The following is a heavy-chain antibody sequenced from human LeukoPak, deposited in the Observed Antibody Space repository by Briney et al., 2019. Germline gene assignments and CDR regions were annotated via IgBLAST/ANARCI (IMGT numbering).Heavy chain of an antibody. CDR2: LSGSGDTT. D-gene: IGHD2-8*01. J-gene: IGHJ4*02. V-gene: IGHV3-23*01. CDR3: AKDFGDCSNGVCYGKPFDY. Sequence: PGGSLRLSCAASGFTFSSYAMSWVRQAPGKGREGVSGLSGSGDTTYYADSVKGRFTISRDNSKNTLYLQMNSLRAEDTAVYYCAKDFGDCSNGVCYGKPFDYWGQGTLVTVSS. CDR1: GFTFSSYA.